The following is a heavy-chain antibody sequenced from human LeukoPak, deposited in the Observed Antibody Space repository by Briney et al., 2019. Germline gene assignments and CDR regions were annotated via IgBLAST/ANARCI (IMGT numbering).Heavy chain of an antibody. D-gene: IGHD6-13*01. Sequence: ASVKVSCKASGYTFTDYYMRWVRQAPGQGLDYMGWINPKSGDTNYAQKFQGRVTMTRDTSISTAYMELSRLRSDDTAVYYCARRGYSSSWSSPTPATYDYWGQGTLVTVSS. V-gene: IGHV1-2*02. CDR1: GYTFTDYY. J-gene: IGHJ4*02. CDR3: ARRGYSSSWSSPTPATYDY. CDR2: INPKSGDT.